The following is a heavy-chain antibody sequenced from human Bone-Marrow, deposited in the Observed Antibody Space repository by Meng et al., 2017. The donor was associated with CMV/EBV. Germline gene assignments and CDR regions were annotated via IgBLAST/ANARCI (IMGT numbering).Heavy chain of an antibody. Sequence: GESLKISCAASGFTFSSYSMNWVRQAPGKGLEWVSYISSSSSTIYYADSVKGRFTISRDNAKNSLYLQMNSLRAEDTAVYYCARQSGNPRVYYYYYGMDVWGQGTTVTVS. J-gene: IGHJ6*02. CDR1: GFTFSSYS. D-gene: IGHD1-26*01. CDR2: ISSSSSTI. CDR3: ARQSGNPRVYYYYYGMDV. V-gene: IGHV3-48*04.